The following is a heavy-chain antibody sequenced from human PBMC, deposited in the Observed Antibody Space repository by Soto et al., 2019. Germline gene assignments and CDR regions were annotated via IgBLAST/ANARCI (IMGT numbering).Heavy chain of an antibody. V-gene: IGHV3-23*01. CDR1: GFTFSSYA. Sequence: EVQLLESGGGLVQPGGSLRLSCAASGFTFSSYAMSWVRQAPGKGLEWVSAISGSGGSTYYADSVKVRFTIARDNSKTTHDLQMNSLRDEDTGLYYCEKDFVRVEAKGTMTFMYNYDYWGKGTLVTVS. J-gene: IGHJ4*02. CDR2: ISGSGGST. CDR3: EKDFVRVEAKGTMTFMYNYDY. D-gene: IGHD1-1*01.